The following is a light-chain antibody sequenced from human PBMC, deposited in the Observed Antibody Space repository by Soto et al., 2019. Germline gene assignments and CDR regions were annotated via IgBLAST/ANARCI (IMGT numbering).Light chain of an antibody. J-gene: IGKJ3*01. CDR3: QQYGNSPFT. CDR1: QSVISSY. CDR2: DAS. Sequence: EIVLTQSPVTLSLSPGERATLSCRASQSVISSYFAWYQQKPGQAPRLLIHDASSRATGIPDRFSGSGSGTDFTLTISRLEPEDFAVYYCQQYGNSPFTFGPGTKVDIK. V-gene: IGKV3-20*01.